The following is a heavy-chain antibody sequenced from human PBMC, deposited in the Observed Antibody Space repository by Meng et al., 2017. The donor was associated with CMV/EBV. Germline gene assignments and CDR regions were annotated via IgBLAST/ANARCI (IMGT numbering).Heavy chain of an antibody. CDR1: GGTFSSYA. V-gene: IGHV1-69*10. CDR3: ARGRGITVTTPFDY. D-gene: IGHD4-17*01. Sequence: SVKVSCKASGGTFSSYAISWVRQAPGQGLEWMGGIIPILGIANYAQKFQGRVTITADKPTSTAYMELSSLRSEDTAVYYCARGRGITVTTPFDYWGQGTLVTVSS. CDR2: IIPILGIA. J-gene: IGHJ4*02.